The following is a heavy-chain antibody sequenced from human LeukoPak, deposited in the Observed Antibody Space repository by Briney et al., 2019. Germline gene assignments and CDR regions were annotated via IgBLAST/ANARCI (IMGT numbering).Heavy chain of an antibody. CDR3: AKVYYDGSGSYYPFDY. CDR2: IWYDGSSK. J-gene: IGHJ4*02. D-gene: IGHD3-10*01. Sequence: PGGSLRLFCAASGFTFSRYAMHWVRQAPGKGLEGGAVIWYDGSSKYYADSVKGRFTISRDNSKYTMYLEMNSLRAEDTALYYCAKVYYDGSGSYYPFDYWGQGTLVTVSS. V-gene: IGHV3-33*06. CDR1: GFTFSRYA.